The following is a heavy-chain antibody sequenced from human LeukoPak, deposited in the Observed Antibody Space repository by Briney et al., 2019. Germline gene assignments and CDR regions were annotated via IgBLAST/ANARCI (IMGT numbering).Heavy chain of an antibody. CDR3: ARDIRRSFDY. J-gene: IGHJ4*02. CDR1: GFTFSSYS. Sequence: PGESLKISCKGSGFTFSSYSMNWVRQAPGKGLEWVSYISSSSSTIYYADSVKGRFTISRDNAKNSLYLQMNSLRAEDTAVYYCARDIRRSFDYWGQGTLVTVSS. D-gene: IGHD2-21*01. CDR2: ISSSSSTI. V-gene: IGHV3-48*01.